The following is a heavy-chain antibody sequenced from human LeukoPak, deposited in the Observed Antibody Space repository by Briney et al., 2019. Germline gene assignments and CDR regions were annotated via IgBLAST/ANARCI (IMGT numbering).Heavy chain of an antibody. CDR2: ISTNSAFI. CDR1: GFTFINYS. CDR3: ARALRDVVVPAANDY. D-gene: IGHD2-2*01. V-gene: IGHV3-21*01. Sequence: GGSLRLSCTASGFTFINYSMNWVRQAPGKGLEGVSSISTNSAFIYYADSVRGRFTISRDNAKNSLYLQMNSLRAEDTAVYYCARALRDVVVPAANDYWGQGTLVTVSS. J-gene: IGHJ4*02.